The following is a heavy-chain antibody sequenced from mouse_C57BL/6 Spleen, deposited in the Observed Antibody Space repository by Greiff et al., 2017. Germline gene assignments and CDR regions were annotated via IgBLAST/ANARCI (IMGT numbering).Heavy chain of an antibody. CDR3: ARSNWGAMDY. V-gene: IGHV1-69*01. D-gene: IGHD4-1*01. J-gene: IGHJ4*01. Sequence: QVQLQQPGAELVMPGASVKLSCKASGYTFTSYWMHWVKQRPGQGLEWIGEIDPSDSYTNYNQKFKGKSTLTVDKSASTAYMQLSSLTSEDSAVYYGARSNWGAMDYWGQGTSVTVSS. CDR2: IDPSDSYT. CDR1: GYTFTSYW.